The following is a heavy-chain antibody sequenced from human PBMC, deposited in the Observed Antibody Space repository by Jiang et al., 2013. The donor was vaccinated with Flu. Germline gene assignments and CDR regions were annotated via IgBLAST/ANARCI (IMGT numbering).Heavy chain of an antibody. V-gene: IGHV4-34*01. CDR3: ARGRTSLYSIVATIRNWFDP. Sequence: LLKPSETLSLTCAVYGGSFSGYYWSWIRQPPGKGLEWIGEINHSGSTNYNPSLKSRVTISVDTSKNQFSLKLSSVTAADTAVYYCARGRTSLYSIVATIRNWFDPWGQGTLVTVSS. CDR1: GGSFSGYY. CDR2: INHSGST. D-gene: IGHD5-12*01. J-gene: IGHJ5*02.